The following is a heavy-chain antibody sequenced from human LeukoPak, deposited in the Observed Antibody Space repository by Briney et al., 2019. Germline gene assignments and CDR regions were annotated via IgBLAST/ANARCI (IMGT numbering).Heavy chain of an antibody. J-gene: IGHJ4*02. V-gene: IGHV3-48*03. CDR2: ISSGGSSI. CDR3: ARGYRFLDY. D-gene: IGHD1-14*01. Sequence: GGSLRLSCAASGFTFSSYGMSWVRQAPGKGLEWVSYISSGGSSIYYADSVKGRFTISRDNAKNSLYLQMSSLRAEDTAVYYCARGYRFLDYWGQGTLVTVSS. CDR1: GFTFSSYG.